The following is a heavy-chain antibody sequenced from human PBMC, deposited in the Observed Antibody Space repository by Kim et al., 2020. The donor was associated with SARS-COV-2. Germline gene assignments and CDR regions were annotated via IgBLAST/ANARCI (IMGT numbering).Heavy chain of an antibody. V-gene: IGHV3-74*01. Sequence: GGSLRLSCAASGFTFSSYYMHWVRQAPGKGLEWVSVIYSDGSTKYSAASMKGRITISSNNTKNTLYLQMNMLREDATAEYCSASEGDCAAPNDYYYYG. CDR3: ASEGDCAAPNDYYYYG. CDR1: GFTFSSYY. CDR2: IYSDGSTK. J-gene: IGHJ6*01. D-gene: IGHD2-21*02.